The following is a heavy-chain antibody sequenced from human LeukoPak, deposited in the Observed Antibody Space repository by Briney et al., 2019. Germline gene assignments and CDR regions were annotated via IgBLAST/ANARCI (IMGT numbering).Heavy chain of an antibody. CDR3: ARMYCSGGTCFGRGWYFDY. CDR2: IDWDDEK. Sequence: SGPVLVKPTQTLTLTCTFSGFSLSTSGMCVTWIRQPPGKALEWLARIDWDDEKFYSPSLKTRLSISKDTSKNLVVLILTNMDPMDTATYYCARMYCSGGTCFGRGWYFDYWGQGTLVTASS. D-gene: IGHD2-15*01. CDR1: GFSLSTSGMC. J-gene: IGHJ4*02. V-gene: IGHV2-70*16.